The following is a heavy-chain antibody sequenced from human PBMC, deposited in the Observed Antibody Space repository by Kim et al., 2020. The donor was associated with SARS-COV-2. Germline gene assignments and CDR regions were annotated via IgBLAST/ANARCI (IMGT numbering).Heavy chain of an antibody. CDR3: ATAPDMVRGVIVGFDY. J-gene: IGHJ4*02. Sequence: KFQGRVTMTEDTSTDTAYMELSRLRSEDTAVYYCATAPDMVRGVIVGFDYWGQGTLVTVSS. D-gene: IGHD3-10*01. V-gene: IGHV1-24*01.